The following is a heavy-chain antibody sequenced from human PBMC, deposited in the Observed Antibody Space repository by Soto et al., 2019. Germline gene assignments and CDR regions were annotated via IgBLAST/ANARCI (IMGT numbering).Heavy chain of an antibody. CDR3: ARESHDILTGPPWVWYFDL. D-gene: IGHD3-9*01. Sequence: VQLQQWGAGPLRPLETLSLTCGVSGGSFSGYYWAWIRQSPGKGLEWIGEINDRGSINYNPSLKSRVSISVDTSKNHCSLNLRSVTAADTAVYYCARESHDILTGPPWVWYFDLWGRGTLVTVSS. J-gene: IGHJ2*01. CDR1: GGSFSGYY. V-gene: IGHV4-34*01. CDR2: INDRGSI.